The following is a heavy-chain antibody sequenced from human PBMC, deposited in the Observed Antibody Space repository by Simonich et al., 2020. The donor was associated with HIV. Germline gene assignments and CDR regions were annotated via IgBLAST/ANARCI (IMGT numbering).Heavy chain of an antibody. CDR3: ARDGRKGSSTSCSDY. V-gene: IGHV3-21*01. J-gene: IGHJ4*02. CDR1: GFTFSSYG. CDR2: ISSSSSYI. Sequence: EVQLVESGGGLVKPGGSLRLSCAASGFTFSSYGMNWVRQATGKGLEWVSSISSSSSYIYYADSVKGRFTISRDNAKNSLYLQMNSLRAEDTAVYYCARDGRKGSSTSCSDYWGQGTLVTVSS. D-gene: IGHD2-2*01.